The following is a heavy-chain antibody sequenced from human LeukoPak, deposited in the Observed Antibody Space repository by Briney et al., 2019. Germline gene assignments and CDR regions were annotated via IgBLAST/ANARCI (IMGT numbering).Heavy chain of an antibody. CDR2: IKQDGSEK. Sequence: GGSLRLSCVASGFTFSNYWMTWVRQAPGKGLEWVANIKQDGSEKYYVDSVKGRFTISRDNAKNSLYLQMNSLRPEDTAVYYCVRDTPDSSFDYWGQGTLVTVSS. CDR3: VRDTPDSSFDY. D-gene: IGHD2-15*01. CDR1: GFTFSNYW. J-gene: IGHJ4*02. V-gene: IGHV3-7*01.